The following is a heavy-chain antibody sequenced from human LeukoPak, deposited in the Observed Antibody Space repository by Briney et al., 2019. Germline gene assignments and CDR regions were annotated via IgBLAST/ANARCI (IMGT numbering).Heavy chain of an antibody. CDR1: GFIFSDYY. J-gene: IGHJ6*04. V-gene: IGHV3-11*04. CDR3: GRAPPGSTDV. D-gene: IGHD2-2*01. CDR2: ISGNGDNR. Sequence: PGGSLRLSCAASGFIFSDYYMTWVRQAPGKGLEWVSFISGNGDNRQYADSVKGRFTISRDNAQNSLYLQMNSLRVEDTAVHYRGRAPPGSTDVWGKGTTVTVSS.